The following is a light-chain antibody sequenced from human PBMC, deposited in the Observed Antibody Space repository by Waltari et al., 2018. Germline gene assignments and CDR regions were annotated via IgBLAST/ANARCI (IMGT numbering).Light chain of an antibody. CDR3: SSYTSSSTLV. CDR2: EAS. Sequence: QSALTQPASVSGSPGQSITLSCTGTSSAVGSYNLVSWYQQHPGKAPKLMIYEASKRPSGVSNRFSGSKSGNTASLTISGLQAEDEADYYCSSYTSSSTLVFGGGTKLTVL. V-gene: IGLV2-23*01. CDR1: SSAVGSYNL. J-gene: IGLJ3*02.